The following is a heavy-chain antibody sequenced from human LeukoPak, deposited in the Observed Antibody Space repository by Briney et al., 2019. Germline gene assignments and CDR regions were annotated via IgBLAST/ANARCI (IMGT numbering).Heavy chain of an antibody. Sequence: SQTLSLTCTVSGGSISSGDFYWSWIRQPPGKGLEWIGYIFYSGSTYYNPSLKGRVTMSVDTSKNQFSLKLSSVTAAGTAVYYCATHSSSSSYFDYWGQGTLVTVSS. D-gene: IGHD6-6*01. CDR1: GGSISSGDFY. CDR2: IFYSGST. CDR3: ATHSSSSSYFDY. J-gene: IGHJ4*02. V-gene: IGHV4-30-4*08.